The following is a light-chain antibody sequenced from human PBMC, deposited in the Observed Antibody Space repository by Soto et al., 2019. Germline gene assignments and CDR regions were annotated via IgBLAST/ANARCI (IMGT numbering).Light chain of an antibody. V-gene: IGKV3-11*01. Sequence: EIVFTQSPATLSLTPGERATLSCRASQSVSSYLAWYQQKPGQAPRLLIYDASNRATGIPARFSGSGSGTDFTLTISSLEPEDFAVYYCQQRSNWPPLTFGQGTRLEIK. CDR2: DAS. J-gene: IGKJ5*01. CDR1: QSVSSY. CDR3: QQRSNWPPLT.